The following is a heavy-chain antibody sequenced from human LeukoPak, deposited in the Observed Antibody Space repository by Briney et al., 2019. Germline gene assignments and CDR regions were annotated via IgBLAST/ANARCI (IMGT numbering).Heavy chain of an antibody. Sequence: PGGSLRLSCAASGFTFSNAWMSWVRQAPGKGLEWVGRIKSKTDGGTTDYAAPVKGRFTISRDDSKNTLYLQMNSLKTEDTAVYYCAKVLSTIPKSPFDYWGQGTLVTVSS. CDR2: IKSKTDGGTT. CDR3: AKVLSTIPKSPFDY. D-gene: IGHD2-2*02. V-gene: IGHV3-15*01. CDR1: GFTFSNAW. J-gene: IGHJ4*02.